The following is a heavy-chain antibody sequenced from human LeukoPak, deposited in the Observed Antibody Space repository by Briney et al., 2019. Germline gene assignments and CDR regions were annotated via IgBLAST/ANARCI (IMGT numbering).Heavy chain of an antibody. J-gene: IGHJ4*02. V-gene: IGHV3-30-3*01. CDR1: GFTFSTYA. CDR3: ARDPGTVVVPSIMSDGDFDY. CDR2: ISYDGSNK. D-gene: IGHD2-2*01. Sequence: GGSLRLSCAASGFTFSTYAMHWVRQGPGKGLEWVAVISYDGSNKYYADSVKGRFTISRDNSKNTLYLQMNSLRAEDTAVYYCARDPGTVVVPSIMSDGDFDYWGQGTLVTVSS.